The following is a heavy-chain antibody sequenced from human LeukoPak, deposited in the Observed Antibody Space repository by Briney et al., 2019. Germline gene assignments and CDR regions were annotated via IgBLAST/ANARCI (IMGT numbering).Heavy chain of an antibody. J-gene: IGHJ4*02. CDR3: AKNSLVGGYYFDY. D-gene: IGHD2-15*01. Sequence: GGSLRLSCAASGFTFSGSAMHWVRQASGKGLEWVGRIRSKANSYATAYAASVKGRFTISRDDSKNTAYLQMNSLRAEDTAVYYCAKNSLVGGYYFDYWGQGTLVTVSS. CDR1: GFTFSGSA. V-gene: IGHV3-73*01. CDR2: IRSKANSYAT.